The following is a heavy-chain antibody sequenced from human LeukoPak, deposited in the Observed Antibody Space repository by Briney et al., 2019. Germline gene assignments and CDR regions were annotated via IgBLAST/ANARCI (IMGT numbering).Heavy chain of an antibody. V-gene: IGHV3-30*18. J-gene: IGHJ4*02. CDR2: ISYDGSNK. D-gene: IGHD6-19*01. CDR3: AKDKAQKRSRAVAGSSSDY. Sequence: GGSLRLSCAASGFTFSSYGMHWVRQAPGKGLEWVAVISYDGSNKYYADSVKGRFTISRDNSKNTLYLQMNSLRAEDTAVYYCAKDKAQKRSRAVAGSSSDYWGQGTLVTVSS. CDR1: GFTFSSYG.